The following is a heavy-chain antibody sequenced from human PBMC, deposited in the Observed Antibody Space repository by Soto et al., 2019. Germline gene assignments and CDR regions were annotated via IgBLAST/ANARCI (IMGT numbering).Heavy chain of an antibody. CDR3: ARGPGSGWYTRGFDP. CDR1: GGSFSGYY. CDR2: INHSGST. Sequence: SETLSLTCAVYGGSFSGYYWSWIRQPPGKGLEWIGEINHSGSTNYNPSLKSRVTISVDTSKNQFSLKLSSVTAADTAVYYCARGPGSGWYTRGFDPWGQGTLVTVSS. J-gene: IGHJ5*02. V-gene: IGHV4-34*01. D-gene: IGHD6-19*01.